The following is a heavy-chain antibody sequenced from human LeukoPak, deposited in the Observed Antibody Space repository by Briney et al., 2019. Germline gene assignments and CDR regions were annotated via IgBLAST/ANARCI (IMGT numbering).Heavy chain of an antibody. V-gene: IGHV3-74*01. CDR3: ARVLAGATYFDY. Sequence: GGSLRLSCAASGFTFSSYWMHWVRQAPGKGLVWVSRINSDGSSTSYADSVKGRITISRDNAKNSLYLQMNSLRAEDTAVYYCARVLAGATYFDYWGQGTLVTVSS. D-gene: IGHD1-26*01. CDR2: INSDGSST. J-gene: IGHJ4*01. CDR1: GFTFSSYW.